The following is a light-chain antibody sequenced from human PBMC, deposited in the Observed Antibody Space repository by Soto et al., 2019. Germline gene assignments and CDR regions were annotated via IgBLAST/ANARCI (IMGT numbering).Light chain of an antibody. Sequence: QSVLTQPPSASGTPGQRVTFSCSGSSSNIGGHYVNWYQQLPGTAPKLLIYSNNQRPSGVPDRFSGSKSGTSDSLAISGLQSEDEADYYCAAWDDSLNGVVFGGGTKLTVL. CDR2: SNN. V-gene: IGLV1-44*01. CDR3: AAWDDSLNGVV. J-gene: IGLJ2*01. CDR1: SSNIGGHY.